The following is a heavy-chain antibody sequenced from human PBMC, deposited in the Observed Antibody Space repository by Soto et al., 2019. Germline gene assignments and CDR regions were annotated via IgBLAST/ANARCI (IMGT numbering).Heavy chain of an antibody. V-gene: IGHV1-69*12. Sequence: QVQLVQSGAEVKKPGSSVKVSCKASGGTFSSYAISWVRQAPGQGLEWMGGIIPIFGTANYAQKFQGRVTXXAXEXXSTAYMERSRVRSEDTDVYYCARAPGLAAAGSFDYWGQGTLVTVSS. CDR2: IIPIFGTA. D-gene: IGHD6-13*01. J-gene: IGHJ4*02. CDR1: GGTFSSYA. CDR3: ARAPGLAAAGSFDY.